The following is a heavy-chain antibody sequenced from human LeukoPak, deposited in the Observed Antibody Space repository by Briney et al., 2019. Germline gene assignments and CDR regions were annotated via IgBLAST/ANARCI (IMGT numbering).Heavy chain of an antibody. V-gene: IGHV3-23*01. CDR3: ARVRWGGLYYFDY. J-gene: IGHJ4*02. CDR1: GFTFSSYA. Sequence: GGSLRLSCAASGFTFSSYAMSWVRQAPGKGLEWVSAISGSGGSTYYADSVKGRFTISRDNAKNTLYLQMNSLRAEDTAVYYCARVRWGGLYYFDYWGQGTLVTVSS. D-gene: IGHD3-16*01. CDR2: ISGSGGST.